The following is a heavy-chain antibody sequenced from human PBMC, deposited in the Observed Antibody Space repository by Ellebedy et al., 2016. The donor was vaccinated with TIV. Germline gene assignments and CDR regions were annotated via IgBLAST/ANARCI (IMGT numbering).Heavy chain of an antibody. Sequence: AASVKVSCKASGYTFTNYGITWVRQAPGQGLEWMGWISAHNGNTIYAQKFQGRVTMTTDTPTSTAYMEMRSLRSDDTAQFDCTRDWPYYDWGTVKGWFDAWGQGTLVTVSS. V-gene: IGHV1-18*04. CDR1: GYTFTNYG. CDR2: ISAHNGNT. J-gene: IGHJ5*02. D-gene: IGHD3-16*01. CDR3: TRDWPYYDWGTVKGWFDA.